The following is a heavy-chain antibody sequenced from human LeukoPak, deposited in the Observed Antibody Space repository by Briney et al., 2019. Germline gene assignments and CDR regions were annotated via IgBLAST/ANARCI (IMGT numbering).Heavy chain of an antibody. J-gene: IGHJ4*02. Sequence: PSETLSLTCAVSGGSISSSNWWSWVRQPPGKGLEWIGEIYHSGSTNYNPSLKSRVTISVDMSKNQFSLKLSSVTAADTAVYYCARRGCSSISCYEDYWGQGTLVTVSS. CDR2: IYHSGST. CDR3: ARRGCSSISCYEDY. D-gene: IGHD2-2*01. CDR1: GGSISSSNW. V-gene: IGHV4-4*02.